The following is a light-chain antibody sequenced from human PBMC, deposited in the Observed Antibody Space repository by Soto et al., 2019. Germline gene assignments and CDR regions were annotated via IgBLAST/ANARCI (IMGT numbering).Light chain of an antibody. V-gene: IGKV1-8*01. Sequence: AIRMTQSPSSLSASTGDRVTITCRASQGISSYLAWYQQKPGKAPKLLIYAASTLQSGVPSRFSGSGSGTDFTLTISCLQSEDFATYYCQQYYSYLTTFGGGTKVEIK. CDR3: QQYYSYLTT. J-gene: IGKJ4*01. CDR1: QGISSY. CDR2: AAS.